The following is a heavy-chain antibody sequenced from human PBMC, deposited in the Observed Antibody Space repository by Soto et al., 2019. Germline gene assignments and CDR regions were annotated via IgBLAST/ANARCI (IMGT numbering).Heavy chain of an antibody. CDR2: ISVDGRGT. D-gene: IGHD6-19*01. J-gene: IGHJ4*01. Sequence: PGGSLRLSCAASGFTLSDYWMHWVRQVPGKGLLWVSRISVDGRGTTYADSVKGRFTISRDNAKNTLYLQMDSLRAEDTAVYYCVRAPEQRPIDYWGHGSLVPVSS. V-gene: IGHV3-74*03. CDR3: VRAPEQRPIDY. CDR1: GFTLSDYW.